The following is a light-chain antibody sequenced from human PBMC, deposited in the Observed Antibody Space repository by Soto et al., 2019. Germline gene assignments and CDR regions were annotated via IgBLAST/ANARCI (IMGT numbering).Light chain of an antibody. J-gene: IGKJ1*01. CDR1: QSVNRW. Sequence: DIQMTQSPSTLSASVGDLVTITCLASQSVNRWLAWYQQKPGKAPKLLIYEASSLESGVPSRFGGSGSGTEFTLTISSLQPDDFAIYYCQQYNSYSWTFGQGTKVDIK. CDR2: EAS. CDR3: QQYNSYSWT. V-gene: IGKV1-5*03.